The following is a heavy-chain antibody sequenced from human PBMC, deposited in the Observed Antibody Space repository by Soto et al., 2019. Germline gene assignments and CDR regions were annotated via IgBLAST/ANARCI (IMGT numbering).Heavy chain of an antibody. CDR2: ISWNSRKI. CDR1: GFTFDDFS. V-gene: IGHV3-9*01. CDR3: AKDKRAIHYFDY. Sequence: LRLSCAASGFTFDDFSMHWVRQAPGRGLEWVSGISWNSRKIDYADSVEGRFTISRDNAKNSLYLQMNSLRPEDTALYYCAKDKRAIHYFDYWGQGTLVTVSS. J-gene: IGHJ4*02.